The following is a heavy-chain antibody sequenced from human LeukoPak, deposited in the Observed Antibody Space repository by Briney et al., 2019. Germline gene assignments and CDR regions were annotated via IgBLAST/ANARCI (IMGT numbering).Heavy chain of an antibody. J-gene: IGHJ4*02. D-gene: IGHD1-26*01. CDR2: MNPNSGNT. Sequence: ASVNVSCMASGYTFTSYDINWVRQATGQGLEGMGWMNPNSGNTGYAQKFQDRVTMTRNTSISTAYMELSSLRSEDTGVYYCARAYSGSYNAGGYWGQGTLVTVSS. V-gene: IGHV1-8*01. CDR1: GYTFTSYD. CDR3: ARAYSGSYNAGGY.